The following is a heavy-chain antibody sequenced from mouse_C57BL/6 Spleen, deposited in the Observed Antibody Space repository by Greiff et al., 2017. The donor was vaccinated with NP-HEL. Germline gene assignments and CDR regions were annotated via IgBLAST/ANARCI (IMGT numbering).Heavy chain of an antibody. D-gene: IGHD3-1*01. Sequence: VQLQESGAELARPGASVKMSCKASGYTFTSYTMHWVKQRPGQGLEWIGYINPSSGYTKYNQKFKDKATLTADKSSSTAYMQLSSLTSEDSAVYYCASQLPFDYWGQGTTLTVSS. CDR3: ASQLPFDY. CDR2: INPSSGYT. CDR1: GYTFTSYT. V-gene: IGHV1-4*01. J-gene: IGHJ2*01.